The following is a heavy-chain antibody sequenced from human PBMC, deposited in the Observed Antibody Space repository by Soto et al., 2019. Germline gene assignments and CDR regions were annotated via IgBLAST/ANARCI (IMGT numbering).Heavy chain of an antibody. D-gene: IGHD2-15*01. CDR2: INAGNGNT. CDR3: ARGPGGPDGPGDY. Sequence: ASVKVSCKASGYTFTSYAMHWVRQAPGQRLEWMGWINAGNGNTKYSRKFQGRVTITRDTSASTAYMELSSLRSEDTAVYYCARGPGGPDGPGDYWGQGTLVIVSS. CDR1: GYTFTSYA. V-gene: IGHV1-3*01. J-gene: IGHJ4*02.